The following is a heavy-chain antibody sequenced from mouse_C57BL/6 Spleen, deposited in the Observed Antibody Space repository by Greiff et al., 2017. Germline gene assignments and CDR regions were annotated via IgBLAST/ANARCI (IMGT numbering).Heavy chain of an antibody. Sequence: QVQLQQPGAELVKPGASVKMSCKASGYTFTSYWITWVKQRPGQGLEWIGDIYPGSGSTNYNEKFKSKATLTVDTSSSTAYMQLSSLTSEDSAVYYCAIYYDYDGGFAYWGQGTLVTVSA. CDR1: GYTFTSYW. D-gene: IGHD2-4*01. J-gene: IGHJ3*01. CDR2: IYPGSGST. V-gene: IGHV1-55*01. CDR3: AIYYDYDGGFAY.